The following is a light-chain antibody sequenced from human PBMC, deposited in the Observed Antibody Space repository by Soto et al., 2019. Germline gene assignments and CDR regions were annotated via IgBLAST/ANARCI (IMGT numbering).Light chain of an antibody. Sequence: QSALTQPASVSGSPGQSITISCTGTSSDVGGYNYVSWYQQHPGKAPKLMIYDVSNRPSGVSNRFSGSKSGNTASLTISGFQAEDEADYYCSSYTSSSNLYVFGTGTKVTVL. V-gene: IGLV2-14*01. CDR1: SSDVGGYNY. J-gene: IGLJ1*01. CDR3: SSYTSSSNLYV. CDR2: DVS.